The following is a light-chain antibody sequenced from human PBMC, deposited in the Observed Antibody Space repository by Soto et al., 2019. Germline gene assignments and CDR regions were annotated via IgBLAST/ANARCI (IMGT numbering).Light chain of an antibody. Sequence: SVLTQPRSVSGSPGQSVTISCTGTSSDVGGYNFVSWYQHPPGKAPKLMLYDVTNRPSGVPDRFSGSKSDNTATLTISGLQAEDEADYYCCSYAGSDTYVFGTGTKVTVL. CDR3: CSYAGSDTYV. V-gene: IGLV2-11*01. CDR2: DVT. J-gene: IGLJ1*01. CDR1: SSDVGGYNF.